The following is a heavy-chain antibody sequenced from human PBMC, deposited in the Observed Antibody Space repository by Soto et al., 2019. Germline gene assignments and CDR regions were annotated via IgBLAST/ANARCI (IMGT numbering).Heavy chain of an antibody. CDR3: ARGSTLGYCSGGSCYPMDY. CDR1: GGSFSGYY. D-gene: IGHD2-15*01. CDR2: INHSEST. J-gene: IGHJ4*02. V-gene: IGHV4-34*01. Sequence: PSETLSLTCAVYGGSFSGYYWSWIRQPPGKGLEWIGEINHSESTNYNPSLKSRVTISVDTSKNQFSLKLSSVTAADTAVYYCARGSTLGYCSGGSCYPMDYWGQGTLVTVSS.